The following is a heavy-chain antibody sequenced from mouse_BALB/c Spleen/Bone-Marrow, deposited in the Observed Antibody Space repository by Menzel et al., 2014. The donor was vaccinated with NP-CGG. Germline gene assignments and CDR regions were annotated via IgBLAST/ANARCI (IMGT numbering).Heavy chain of an antibody. Sequence: VQLQQSGAELVRPGASVKLSRKTSGYTFTSYWINWVKPRPGQGLAWIGNIYPSDNYTNYNQKFKDKATLTVDISSTTAYMQLSSPTSEDSAVYYSTRTDEDSDYWGQGTTLTGSS. V-gene: IGHV1-69*02. D-gene: IGHD3-3*01. CDR2: IYPSDNYT. J-gene: IGHJ2*01. CDR1: GYTFTSYW. CDR3: TRTDEDSDY.